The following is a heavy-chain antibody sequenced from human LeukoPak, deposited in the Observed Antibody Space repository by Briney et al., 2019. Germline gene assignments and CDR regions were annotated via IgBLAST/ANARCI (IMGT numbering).Heavy chain of an antibody. Sequence: ASVKVSCKASGYTFTGYYMHWVRQAPGQGLEWMGWMTPNSGNTGFAQKFQGRVTITRNTSINTAYMHLDSLTSEDTAVYYCARWDNSGWFAIDYWGQGTLVTVSS. CDR1: GYTFTGYY. J-gene: IGHJ4*02. CDR2: MTPNSGNT. D-gene: IGHD6-13*01. CDR3: ARWDNSGWFAIDY. V-gene: IGHV1-8*03.